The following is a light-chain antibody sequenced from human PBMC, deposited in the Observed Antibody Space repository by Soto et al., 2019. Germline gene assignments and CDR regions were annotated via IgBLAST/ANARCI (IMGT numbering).Light chain of an antibody. CDR3: QQYNSYSQIT. CDR2: KAS. J-gene: IGKJ5*01. Sequence: DIRITQSPSTLSASVVDRVTITSRTSQSISSWLAWYQQKPGKAPKLLIYKASSLESGVPARFSGSGSGTEFTLTISSLQPDDFATYYCQQYNSYSQITFGQGTRLEI. V-gene: IGKV1-5*03. CDR1: QSISSW.